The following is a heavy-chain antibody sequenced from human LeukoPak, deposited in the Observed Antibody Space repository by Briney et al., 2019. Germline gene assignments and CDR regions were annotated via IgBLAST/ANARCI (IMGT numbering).Heavy chain of an antibody. J-gene: IGHJ6*03. CDR2: IKQDGSEK. Sequence: PSETLSLTCTVSGASISTYSYYWGWIRQPPGKGLEWVANIKQDGSEKYYVDSVKGRFTISRDNAKNSLYLQMNSLRAEDTAVYYCARVKQLRYFDWLSYYYYMDVWGKGTTVTISS. D-gene: IGHD3-9*01. CDR1: GASISTYSYY. CDR3: ARVKQLRYFDWLSYYYYMDV. V-gene: IGHV3-7*01.